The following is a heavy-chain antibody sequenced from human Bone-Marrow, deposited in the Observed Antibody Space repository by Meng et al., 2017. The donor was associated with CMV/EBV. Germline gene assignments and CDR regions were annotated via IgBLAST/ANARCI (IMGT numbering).Heavy chain of an antibody. Sequence: IPGSNWWTWVSQTPGKGLEWIGEIYHSGSTNYSPSLKSRATISVDKSKNQFSLTLNSLIAADTAVYYCARGALHCSGGSCFRGFDPWGRGTLVTVSS. CDR1: IPGSNW. CDR3: ARGALHCSGGSCFRGFDP. CDR2: IYHSGST. D-gene: IGHD2-15*01. V-gene: IGHV4-4*02. J-gene: IGHJ5*02.